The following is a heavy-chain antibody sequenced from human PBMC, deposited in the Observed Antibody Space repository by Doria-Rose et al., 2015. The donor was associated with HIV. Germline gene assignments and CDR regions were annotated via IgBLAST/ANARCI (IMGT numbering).Heavy chain of an antibody. CDR1: SASVSSRGYY. CDR3: ARMGSYRELDY. CDR2: TYYTGTS. V-gene: IGHV4-31*03. Sequence: CSVSSASVSSRGYYWTWIRQVPGKGLESLGYTYYTGTSDYSPSLKSRLNMAVDTSKNQFSLKLSFVTVADTAVYYCARMGSYRELDYWGQGALVIGSA. D-gene: IGHD3-3*01. J-gene: IGHJ4*02.